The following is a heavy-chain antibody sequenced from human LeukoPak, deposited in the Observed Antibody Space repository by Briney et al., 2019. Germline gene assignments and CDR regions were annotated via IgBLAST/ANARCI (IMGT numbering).Heavy chain of an antibody. Sequence: KPGGSLRLSYAASGFTFSDYYMSWIRQAPGRGLEWVSYISSSGSTIYYADSVKGRFTISRDNAKNSLYLQMNSLRAEDTAVYYCTTDPPLSGWDAFDIWGQGTMVTVSS. D-gene: IGHD6-19*01. CDR2: ISSSGSTI. V-gene: IGHV3-11*01. J-gene: IGHJ3*02. CDR1: GFTFSDYY. CDR3: TTDPPLSGWDAFDI.